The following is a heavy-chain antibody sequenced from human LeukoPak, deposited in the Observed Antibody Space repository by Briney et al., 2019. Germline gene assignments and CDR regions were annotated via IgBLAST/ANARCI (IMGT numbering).Heavy chain of an antibody. D-gene: IGHD4-17*01. Sequence: PGGSLRLSCGASGFIFTRYAMNWVRQSPGKGLEWVSGISGSGLSTFYADSVKGRFTISRDNSKNTLFLHMNSLRAEDTAVYYCAKDGDYGDYWHYNYMDVWGKGTTVTISS. CDR2: ISGSGLST. V-gene: IGHV3-23*01. CDR1: GFIFTRYA. J-gene: IGHJ6*03. CDR3: AKDGDYGDYWHYNYMDV.